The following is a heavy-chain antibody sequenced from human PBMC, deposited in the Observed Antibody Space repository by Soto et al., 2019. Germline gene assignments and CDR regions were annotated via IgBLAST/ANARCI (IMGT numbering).Heavy chain of an antibody. CDR2: IYYSGST. V-gene: IGHV4-59*01. Sequence: QVQLQESGPGLVKPSETLPLTCTVSGGSISSYYWSWIRQPPGKGLEWIGYIYYSGSTNYNPSLKSRVTISVDTSKNQFSLKLSSVTAADTAVYYCARDYYDSSGYPHNWYFDLWGRGTLVTVSS. J-gene: IGHJ2*01. CDR3: ARDYYDSSGYPHNWYFDL. CDR1: GGSISSYY. D-gene: IGHD3-22*01.